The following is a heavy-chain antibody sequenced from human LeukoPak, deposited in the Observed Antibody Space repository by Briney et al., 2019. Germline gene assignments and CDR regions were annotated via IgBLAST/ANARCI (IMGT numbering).Heavy chain of an antibody. V-gene: IGHV3-43*01. CDR1: GFTFDDYT. J-gene: IGHJ4*02. CDR2: ISWDGGST. D-gene: IGHD3-22*01. CDR3: ANWNDSSGYYC. Sequence: GGSLRLSCAASGFTFDDYTMHWVRQAPGKGLEWVSLISWDGGSTYYADSVKGRFTISRDNSKNSLYLQMNSLRTEDTALYYCANWNDSSGYYCWGQGTLVTVSS.